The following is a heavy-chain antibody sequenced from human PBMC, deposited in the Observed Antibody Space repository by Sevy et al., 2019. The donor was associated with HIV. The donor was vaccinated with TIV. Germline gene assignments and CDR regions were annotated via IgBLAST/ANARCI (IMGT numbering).Heavy chain of an antibody. CDR1: GFTFDDYA. J-gene: IGHJ6*02. D-gene: IGHD2-15*01. CDR3: AKDMELGDCSGGSCYGGIYYYYGMDV. Sequence: GGSLRLSCAASGFTFDDYAMHWVRQAPGKGLERVSGISWNSGSIGYADSVKGRFTISRDNAKNSLYLQMNSLRAEDTALYYCAKDMELGDCSGGSCYGGIYYYYGMDVWGQGTTVTVSS. CDR2: ISWNSGSI. V-gene: IGHV3-9*01.